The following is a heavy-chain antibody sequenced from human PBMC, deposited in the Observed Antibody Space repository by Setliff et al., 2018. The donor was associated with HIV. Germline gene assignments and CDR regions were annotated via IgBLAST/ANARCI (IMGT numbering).Heavy chain of an antibody. CDR2: INPNSGGT. CDR3: ARDHCSISGCYEYSYYGMDV. D-gene: IGHD2-2*01. CDR1: GYTFTGYY. J-gene: IGHJ6*02. Sequence: ASVKVSCKASGYTFTGYYMHWVRQAPGQGLEWMGWINPNSGGTTYAQKFQGRVTMTRDTSISTAYMEVSRLRSDDTAVYYCARDHCSISGCYEYSYYGMDVWGQGTTGTVSS. V-gene: IGHV1-2*02.